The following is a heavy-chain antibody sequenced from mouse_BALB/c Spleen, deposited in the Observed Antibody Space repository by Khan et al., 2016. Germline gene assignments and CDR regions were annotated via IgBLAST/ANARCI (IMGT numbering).Heavy chain of an antibody. J-gene: IGHJ4*01. Sequence: EVKLEESGGGLVQPGGSMKLSCVASGFTFSNYWMNWVRQPPAKGLAWVAEIRLKSNNDATHYAEPVKGRFTISRDGTKSSVYLEMKNLRAEHTGVYSCTESLRLVDYWGQGTSVTVS. CDR2: IRLKSNNDAT. CDR1: GFTFSNYW. CDR3: TESLRLVDY. D-gene: IGHD1-2*01. V-gene: IGHV6-6*02.